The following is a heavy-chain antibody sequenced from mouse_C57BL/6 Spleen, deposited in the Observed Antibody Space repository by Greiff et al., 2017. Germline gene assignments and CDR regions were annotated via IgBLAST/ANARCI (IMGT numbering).Heavy chain of an antibody. V-gene: IGHV5-16*01. Sequence: EVKLMESEGGLVQPGSSMKLSCTASGFTFSDYYMAWVRQVPEKGLEWVANINYDGSSTYYLDSLKSRFISSRDNAKNILYLQMSSLKSEDTATYYCARVVTTDYYAMDYWGQGTSVTVSS. CDR1: GFTFSDYY. CDR3: ARVVTTDYYAMDY. CDR2: INYDGSST. D-gene: IGHD2-2*01. J-gene: IGHJ4*01.